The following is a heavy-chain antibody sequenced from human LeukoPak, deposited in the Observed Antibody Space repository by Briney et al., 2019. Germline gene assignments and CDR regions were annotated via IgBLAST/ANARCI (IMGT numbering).Heavy chain of an antibody. Sequence: ASETLSLTCTVSGGSISSSSYYWGWIRQPPGKGLEWIGSMYHNGSTYYNPSLKSRVIISVDTSKNQFSLKLTSVTAADTAVYYCARHPSGRMWLQQGGWFDPWGQGTLVTVSS. V-gene: IGHV4-39*01. CDR1: GGSISSSSYY. CDR3: ARHPSGRMWLQQGGWFDP. D-gene: IGHD5-24*01. J-gene: IGHJ5*02. CDR2: MYHNGST.